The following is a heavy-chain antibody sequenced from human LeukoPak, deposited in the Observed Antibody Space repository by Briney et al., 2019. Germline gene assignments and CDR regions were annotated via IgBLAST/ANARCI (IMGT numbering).Heavy chain of an antibody. V-gene: IGHV1-8*03. CDR1: GYTFTSYD. Sequence: ASVKVSCKASGYTFTSYDINWVRQATGQGLEWMGWMNPNSGNTGYAQKFQGRVTITRNTSISTAYMELSSLRSEDTAVYYCARRYIGKIFGVVDAFDIWGQGTMVTVSS. D-gene: IGHD3-3*01. CDR2: MNPNSGNT. CDR3: ARRYIGKIFGVVDAFDI. J-gene: IGHJ3*02.